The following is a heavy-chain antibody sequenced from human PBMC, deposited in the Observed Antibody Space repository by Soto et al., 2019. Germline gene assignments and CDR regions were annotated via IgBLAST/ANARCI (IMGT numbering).Heavy chain of an antibody. CDR2: ISYDGSNK. CDR3: AKKGYYASGRINLFDS. D-gene: IGHD3-10*01. V-gene: IGHV3-30-3*02. Sequence: GGSLRLSCAASGFTFSSYAMHWVRQAPGKGLEWVAVISYDGSNKYYADSVKGRFTISRDNSKNTLYLQMNSLRAEDTAMYYCAKKGYYASGRINLFDSWGQGTLVTVSS. J-gene: IGHJ4*02. CDR1: GFTFSSYA.